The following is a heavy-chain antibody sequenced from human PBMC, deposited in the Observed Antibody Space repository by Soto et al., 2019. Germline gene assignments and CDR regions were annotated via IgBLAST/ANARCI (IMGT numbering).Heavy chain of an antibody. CDR1: GFTFSSYG. V-gene: IGHV3-30*18. CDR2: ISYDGSNK. Sequence: PGGSLRLSCAASGFTFSSYGMHWVRQAPGKGPEWVAVISYDGSNKYYADSVKGRFTISRDNSKNTLYLQMNSLRAEDTAVYYCAKVAGINYYDSSQRDGMDVWGQGTTVTVSS. D-gene: IGHD3-22*01. J-gene: IGHJ6*02. CDR3: AKVAGINYYDSSQRDGMDV.